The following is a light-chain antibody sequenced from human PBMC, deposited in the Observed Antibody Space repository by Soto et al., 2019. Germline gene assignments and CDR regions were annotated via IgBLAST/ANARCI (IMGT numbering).Light chain of an antibody. Sequence: EIVLTQSPGTLSLSPGERATLSCRASQSVSSNYFAWYQQKPGQAPRLLIYGISSRATGIPDRFSGSGSGTDFSLTISRLEPEDFAVYYCEQYGSSPRTFGQGTKVEIK. J-gene: IGKJ1*01. CDR1: QSVSSNY. CDR3: EQYGSSPRT. CDR2: GIS. V-gene: IGKV3-20*01.